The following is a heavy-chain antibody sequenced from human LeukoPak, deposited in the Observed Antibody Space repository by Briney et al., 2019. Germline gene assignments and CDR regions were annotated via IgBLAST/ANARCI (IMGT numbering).Heavy chain of an antibody. V-gene: IGHV3-66*01. CDR3: ARDLDTMVRGVIITVYFQH. CDR2: IYSGGST. CDR1: GFTVSSNY. Sequence: PGGSLRLSCAASGFTVSSNYMSWVRQAPGKGLEWVSVIYSGGSTYYADSVKGRFIISRDNSKNTLYLQMNSLRAEDTAVYYCARDLDTMVRGVIITVYFQHWGQGTLVTVSS. J-gene: IGHJ1*01. D-gene: IGHD3-10*01.